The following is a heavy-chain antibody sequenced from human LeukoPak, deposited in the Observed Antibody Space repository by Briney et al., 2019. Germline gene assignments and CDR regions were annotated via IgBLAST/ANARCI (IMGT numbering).Heavy chain of an antibody. V-gene: IGHV5-51*01. J-gene: IGHJ4*02. D-gene: IGHD5-18*01. CDR3: ARLQYSNGYVDY. CDR2: IYPDDSDT. Sequence: GESLKISCTGSGYSFTNYWIGWVRQMPGKGLEWMGIIYPDDSDTRYGPPFQGQVTISADKSIATAYLQWSSLKASDTAMYYCARLQYSNGYVDYWGQGTLVTVSS. CDR1: GYSFTNYW.